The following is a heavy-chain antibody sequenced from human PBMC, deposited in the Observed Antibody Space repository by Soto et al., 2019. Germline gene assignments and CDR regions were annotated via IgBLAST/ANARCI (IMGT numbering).Heavy chain of an antibody. Sequence: ASVKVSCKASGYTFTSYYMHWVRQAPGQGLEWMGIINPSGGSTSYAQKFQGRVTITRDTSASTAYMELSSLRSEDTAVYYCARRARGSYRGYSFDYWGQETLVTVSS. CDR2: INPSGGST. V-gene: IGHV1-46*01. CDR1: GYTFTSYY. CDR3: ARRARGSYRGYSFDY. J-gene: IGHJ4*02. D-gene: IGHD1-26*01.